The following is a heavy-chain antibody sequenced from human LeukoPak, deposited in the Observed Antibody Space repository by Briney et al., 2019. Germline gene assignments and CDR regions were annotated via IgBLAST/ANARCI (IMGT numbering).Heavy chain of an antibody. CDR1: GFTFSSYA. V-gene: IGHV3-30-3*01. CDR3: ARESRTPRSRSGWYEWDY. D-gene: IGHD6-19*01. Sequence: GGSLRLSCAASGFTFSSYAMHWVRQAPGKGLEWVAVISYDGSNKYYADSVKGRFTISRDNSKNTLYLQMNSLRAEDAAVYHCARESRTPRSRSGWYEWDYWGQGTLVTVSS. CDR2: ISYDGSNK. J-gene: IGHJ4*02.